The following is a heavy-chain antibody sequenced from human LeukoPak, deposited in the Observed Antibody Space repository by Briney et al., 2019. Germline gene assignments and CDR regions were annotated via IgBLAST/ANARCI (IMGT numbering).Heavy chain of an antibody. Sequence: PSQTLSLTCAVSGGSTKGGSNGGGWIRHPPGRGLRWIAYIYRSGSTLYNPSLKSRVSITIDKSKNQFSLKLNSVTAADTAFYFCARGGGFYGSGTTHFDYWGQGALVTVSS. V-gene: IGHV4-30-2*01. J-gene: IGHJ4*02. CDR1: GGSTKGGSNG. CDR2: IYRSGST. D-gene: IGHD3-10*01. CDR3: ARGGGFYGSGTTHFDY.